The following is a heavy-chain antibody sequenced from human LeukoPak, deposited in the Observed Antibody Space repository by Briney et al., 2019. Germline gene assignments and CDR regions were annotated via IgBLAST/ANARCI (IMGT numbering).Heavy chain of an antibody. CDR2: IYYSGST. D-gene: IGHD5-18*01. J-gene: IGHJ4*02. V-gene: IGHV4-59*08. CDR3: ARHEVYSYGTFDY. Sequence: PSETLSLTCAVYGGSFSGYYWSWIRQPPGKGLEWIGYIYYSGSTNYNPSLKSRVTISVDTSKYQFSLKLSSVTAADTAVYYCARHEVYSYGTFDYWGQGTLVTVSS. CDR1: GGSFSGYY.